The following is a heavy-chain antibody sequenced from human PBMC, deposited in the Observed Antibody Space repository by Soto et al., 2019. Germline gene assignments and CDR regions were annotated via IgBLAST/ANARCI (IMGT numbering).Heavy chain of an antibody. V-gene: IGHV1-2*04. CDR1: GYTFTGYY. Sequence: ASVKVSCKASGYTFTGYYMHWVRQAPGQGLEWMGWINPNSGGTNYAQKFQGWVTMTRDTSISTAYMELSRLRSDDTAVYYCARGDYGDYPSWFDPWGQGTLVTVSS. J-gene: IGHJ5*02. CDR2: INPNSGGT. D-gene: IGHD4-17*01. CDR3: ARGDYGDYPSWFDP.